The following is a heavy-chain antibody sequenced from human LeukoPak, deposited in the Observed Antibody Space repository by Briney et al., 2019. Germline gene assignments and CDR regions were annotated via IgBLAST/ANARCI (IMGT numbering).Heavy chain of an antibody. CDR1: GFTFSSYW. CDR3: ARKRGYYYGSGSYYLFDY. V-gene: IGHV3-7*01. J-gene: IGHJ4*02. D-gene: IGHD3-10*01. CDR2: IKQEGSEK. Sequence: GGSLRLSCAASGFTFSSYWMSWVRQAPGKGLEWVANIKQEGSEKYYVDSVKGRLTISRDNAKNSLYLQMNSLRAEDTAVYYCARKRGYYYGSGSYYLFDYWGQGTLVTVSS.